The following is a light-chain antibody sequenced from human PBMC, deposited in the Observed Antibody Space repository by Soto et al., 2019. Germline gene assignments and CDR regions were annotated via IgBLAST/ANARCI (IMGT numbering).Light chain of an antibody. Sequence: EIVLTQSPATLSLSPGERATLSCRASQSLSTYLAWYQQKPGQAPRLLIYDSSNRSTGIPARFSGSGSGTDFTLTISSLEPEDFAVYYCQHRYNWPPLTFGGGTRVEIK. J-gene: IGKJ4*01. V-gene: IGKV3-11*01. CDR1: QSLSTY. CDR2: DSS. CDR3: QHRYNWPPLT.